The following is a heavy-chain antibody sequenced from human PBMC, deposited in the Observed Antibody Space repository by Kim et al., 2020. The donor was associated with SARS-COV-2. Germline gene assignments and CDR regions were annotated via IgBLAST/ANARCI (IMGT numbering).Heavy chain of an antibody. CDR3: ARADDTGAFDI. V-gene: IGHV4-31*02. D-gene: IGHD3-22*01. CDR2: T. Sequence: TYSKPAPKSRVTISVDTSKNQFSLKLSSVTAAETAVYYCARADDTGAFDIWGQGTMVTVSS. J-gene: IGHJ3*02.